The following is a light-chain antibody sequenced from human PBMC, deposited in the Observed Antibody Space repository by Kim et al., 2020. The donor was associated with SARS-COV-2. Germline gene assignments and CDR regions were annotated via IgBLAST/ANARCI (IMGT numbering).Light chain of an antibody. CDR1: NIGNKS. V-gene: IGLV3-21*04. J-gene: IGLJ3*02. Sequence: VSVAPGKTARITCGGNNIGNKSVHWYQQKPGQAPVLVIYYDSDRPSGIPERFSGSNSGNTATLTISRVEAGDEADYYCQVWDSSSDHWVFGGGTQLTVL. CDR2: YDS. CDR3: QVWDSSSDHWV.